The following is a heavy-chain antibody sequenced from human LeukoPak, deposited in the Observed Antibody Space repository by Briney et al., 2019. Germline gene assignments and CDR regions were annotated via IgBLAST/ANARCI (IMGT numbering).Heavy chain of an antibody. CDR1: GGSISSSSYY. J-gene: IGHJ6*03. CDR2: IYYSGST. CDR3: ARVLTQPPWGLNYYGSDTVYYYYYYMDV. Sequence: SETLSLTCTVSGGSISSSSYYWGWIRQPPGKGLEWIGSIYYSGSTYYNPSLKSRVTISVDTSKNQFSLKLSSVTAADTAVYYCARVLTQPPWGLNYYGSDTVYYYYYYMDVWGKGTTVTVSS. D-gene: IGHD3-10*01. V-gene: IGHV4-39*07.